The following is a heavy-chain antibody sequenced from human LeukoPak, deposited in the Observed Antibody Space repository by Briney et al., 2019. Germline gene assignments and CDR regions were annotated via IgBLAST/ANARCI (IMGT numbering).Heavy chain of an antibody. J-gene: IGHJ6*02. Sequence: GGSLRLSCVASEFTFSNYAMNWVRQAPGKGLEWVATISSGGGDTYIADSVKGRFTISRDNSKYTLYLQMNRLRADDTAVYYCAKAEGATLYYYGVDVWGQGTTVTVSS. CDR2: ISSGGGDT. V-gene: IGHV3-23*01. CDR3: AKAEGATLYYYGVDV. CDR1: EFTFSNYA.